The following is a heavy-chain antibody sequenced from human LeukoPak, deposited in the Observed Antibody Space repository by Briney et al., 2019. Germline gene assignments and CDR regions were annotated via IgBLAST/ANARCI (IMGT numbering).Heavy chain of an antibody. D-gene: IGHD3-3*01. CDR1: GFTFSSYS. CDR2: ISSSSSYI. CDR3: ARDGYDFWSGYWSFPDY. V-gene: IGHV3-21*01. Sequence: SGGSLRLSCAASGFTFSSYSMNWVRQAPGKGLEWVSSISSSSSYIYYADSVKGRFTISRDNAKNSLYLQMNSLRAEDTAVYYCARDGYDFWSGYWSFPDYWGQGTLVTVSS. J-gene: IGHJ4*02.